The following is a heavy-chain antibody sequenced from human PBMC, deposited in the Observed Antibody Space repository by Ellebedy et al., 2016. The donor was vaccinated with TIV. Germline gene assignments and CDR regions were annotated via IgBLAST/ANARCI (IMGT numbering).Heavy chain of an antibody. Sequence: AASVKVSCKASGYTFTNYYIHWVRQAPGQGLEWMGIINPSASSTSYALKFQDSVIMTWDTSTSTVYLELSSLRSEDTAIYYCARHRDTALSLWGQGTLVTVSS. D-gene: IGHD5-18*01. V-gene: IGHV1-46*01. CDR3: ARHRDTALSL. CDR1: GYTFTNYY. J-gene: IGHJ4*02. CDR2: INPSASST.